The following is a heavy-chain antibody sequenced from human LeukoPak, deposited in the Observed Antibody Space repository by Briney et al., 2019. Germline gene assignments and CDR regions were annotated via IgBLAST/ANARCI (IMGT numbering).Heavy chain of an antibody. Sequence: GGSLRLSCAASTFTFSSYAMSWVRQAPGKGLEWVSAISAGADSTYCADSVQGRFTISRDNSKNTLFLQMSGLRAEDTAVYFCARGAYADYDSWGQGTLVTVSS. CDR2: ISAGADST. CDR3: ARGAYADYDS. V-gene: IGHV3-23*01. CDR1: TFTFSSYA. D-gene: IGHD4-17*01. J-gene: IGHJ5*01.